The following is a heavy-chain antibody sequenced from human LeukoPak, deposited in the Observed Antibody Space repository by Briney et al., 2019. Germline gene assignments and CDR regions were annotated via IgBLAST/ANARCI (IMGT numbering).Heavy chain of an antibody. J-gene: IGHJ5*02. Sequence: SETLSLTCTVSGGSISSYYWSWIRQPPGKGLERIGYIYYSGSTNYNPSLKSRVTISVDTSKNQFSLKLSSVTAADTAVYYCAREERITIFGVVSNWFDPWGQGTLVTVSS. V-gene: IGHV4-59*01. CDR3: AREERITIFGVVSNWFDP. CDR2: IYYSGST. CDR1: GGSISSYY. D-gene: IGHD3-3*01.